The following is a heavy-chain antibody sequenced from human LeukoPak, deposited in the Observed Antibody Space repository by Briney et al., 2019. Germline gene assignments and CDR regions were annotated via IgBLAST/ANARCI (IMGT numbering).Heavy chain of an antibody. D-gene: IGHD2-15*01. J-gene: IGHJ4*02. Sequence: GGSLSPSCAASGFTFSSYAMSWVRQAPGKGLEWVSAISGSGGSKYYADSVKGRFTISRDNSKNTLYLQMNSLRAEDTAVYYCAKDHGWFPNWGQGTLVTVSS. CDR2: ISGSGGSK. CDR3: AKDHGWFPN. V-gene: IGHV3-23*01. CDR1: GFTFSSYA.